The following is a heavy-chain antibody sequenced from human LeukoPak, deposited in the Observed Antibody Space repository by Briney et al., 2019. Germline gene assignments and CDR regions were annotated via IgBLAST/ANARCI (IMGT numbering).Heavy chain of an antibody. D-gene: IGHD2-15*01. J-gene: IGHJ4*02. CDR2: ISSSGSTI. CDR1: GFTFSSYE. V-gene: IGHV3-48*03. Sequence: GGSLRLSCAASGFTFSSYEMNWVRQAPGKGLEWVSYISSSGSTIYYADSVKGRFTISRDNAKNSLYLQMNSLRAEDTAVYYCARDASRYCSGGNCYSGLLGYFDYWGQGTLVTVSS. CDR3: ARDASRYCSGGNCYSGLLGYFDY.